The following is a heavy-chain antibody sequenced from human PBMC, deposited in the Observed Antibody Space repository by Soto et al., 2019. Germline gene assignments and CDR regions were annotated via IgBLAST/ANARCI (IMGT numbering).Heavy chain of an antibody. V-gene: IGHV3-13*04. CDR3: ARGITMVRGVIIDYFDY. Sequence: EVQLVESGGGLVQPGGSLRLSCAASGFTFSSYDMHWVRQATGKGLEWVSAIGTAGDTYYPGSVKGRFTISREYAKNSXYLQMNSLRAGDTAVYYCARGITMVRGVIIDYFDYWGQGTLVTVSS. CDR1: GFTFSSYD. CDR2: IGTAGDT. J-gene: IGHJ4*02. D-gene: IGHD3-10*01.